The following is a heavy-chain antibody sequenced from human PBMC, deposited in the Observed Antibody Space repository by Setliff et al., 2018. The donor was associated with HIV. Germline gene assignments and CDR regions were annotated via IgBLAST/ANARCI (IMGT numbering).Heavy chain of an antibody. CDR3: ARGFVVESSGWFHP. CDR1: GGTVSSYA. J-gene: IGHJ5*02. CDR2: IIPIFGPA. Sequence: SVKVSSKASGGTVSSYAINWVRQAPGQGLEWMGGIIPIFGPANYAQKFQDRVTSITDESTSTAFMVLSSRKSEDTAVYYCARGFVVESSGWFHPWGHGTLVTVSS. V-gene: IGHV1-69*05.